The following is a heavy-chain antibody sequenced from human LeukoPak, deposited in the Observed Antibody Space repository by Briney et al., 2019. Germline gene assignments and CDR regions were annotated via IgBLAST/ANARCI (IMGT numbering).Heavy chain of an antibody. Sequence: PGGSLRLSCAAPGFTFSSYSMNWVRQAPGKGLEWVSYISSSSSTIYYADSVKGRFTISRDNAKNSLYLQMNSLRDEDTAVYYCAREPDFWSENGMDVWGQGTTVTVSS. CDR2: ISSSSSTI. V-gene: IGHV3-48*02. CDR3: AREPDFWSENGMDV. J-gene: IGHJ6*02. CDR1: GFTFSSYS. D-gene: IGHD3-3*01.